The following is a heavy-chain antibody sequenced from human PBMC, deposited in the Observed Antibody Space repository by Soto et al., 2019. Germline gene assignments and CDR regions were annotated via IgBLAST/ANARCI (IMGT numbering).Heavy chain of an antibody. CDR2: IIPIFGTA. D-gene: IGHD3-9*01. J-gene: IGHJ3*02. V-gene: IGHV1-69*01. CDR3: ARALRYFDPGDAFDN. Sequence: QVQLVQSGAEVKKPGSSVKVSCKASGGTFSSYAISWVRQAPGQGLEWMGGIIPIFGTANYAQKFQGRVTVSAEESTSTAHMELSSPRSEDTAVYYCARALRYFDPGDAFDNWGQGTMVTVSS. CDR1: GGTFSSYA.